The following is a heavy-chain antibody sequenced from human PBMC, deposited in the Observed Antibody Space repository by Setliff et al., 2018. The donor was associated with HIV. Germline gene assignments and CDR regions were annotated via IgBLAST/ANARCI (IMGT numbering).Heavy chain of an antibody. CDR2: IYYTGTT. CDR1: GGSISTYY. J-gene: IGHJ4*02. D-gene: IGHD3-3*01. V-gene: IGHV4-59*12. CDR3: ACRYYDLWSNYYTGIPY. Sequence: PSETLSLTCTVSGGSISTYYWSWIRQPPGKDLEWIGYIYYTGTTNYNPSLKSRVTISVDTSKDHFSLKLSSVTAADTSVYYCACRYYDLWSNYYTGIPYWGQGTLVTVSS.